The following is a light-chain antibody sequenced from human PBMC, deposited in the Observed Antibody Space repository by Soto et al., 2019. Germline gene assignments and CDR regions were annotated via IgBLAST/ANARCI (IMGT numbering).Light chain of an antibody. Sequence: EIVLTQSPATLSLSPGERATLSCRASQSVSSYLAWYQQKPGQAPRLLIHDASNRATGIPAMFSGSGSGTDFTLTISSLEPEDVAVYYCQQRSNWPWTFGQGTKVEIK. V-gene: IGKV3-11*01. CDR3: QQRSNWPWT. CDR2: DAS. J-gene: IGKJ1*01. CDR1: QSVSSY.